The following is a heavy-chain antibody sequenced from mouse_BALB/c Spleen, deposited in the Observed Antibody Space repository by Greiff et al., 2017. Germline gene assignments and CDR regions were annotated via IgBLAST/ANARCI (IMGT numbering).Heavy chain of an antibody. V-gene: IGHV1-63*02. J-gene: IGHJ4*01. CDR1: GYTFTNYW. CDR3: ARGKVRHAMDY. Sequence: VQLKESGAELVRPGTSVKISCKASGYTFTNYWLGWVKQRPGHGLEWIGDIYPGGGYTNYNEKFKGKATLTADTSSSTAYMQLSSLTSEDSAVYFCARGKVRHAMDYWGQGTSVTVSS. D-gene: IGHD2-14*01. CDR2: IYPGGGYT.